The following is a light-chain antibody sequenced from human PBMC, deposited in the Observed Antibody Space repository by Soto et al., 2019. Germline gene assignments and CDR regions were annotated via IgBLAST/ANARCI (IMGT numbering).Light chain of an antibody. V-gene: IGKV3-20*01. CDR3: QQYGSSPIT. J-gene: IGKJ1*01. CDR2: GAS. Sequence: EIVLTQGPGTLSLSPGERATLSCRASQSFSSTYLAWYQQKPGQAPRLLIYGASSRATGIPDRFSGIGSGTDFTLTISRLEPEDFAVYYCQQYGSSPITFGQGTKVDIK. CDR1: QSFSSTY.